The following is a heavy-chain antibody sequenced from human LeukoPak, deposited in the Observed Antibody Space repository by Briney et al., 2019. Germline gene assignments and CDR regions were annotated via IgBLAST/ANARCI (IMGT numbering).Heavy chain of an antibody. D-gene: IGHD2-21*02. V-gene: IGHV4-34*01. CDR1: SGSLRENY. CDR2: INHSGST. Sequence: SETQSLTCNVSSGSLRENYWSWIRQPPGKGLEWIGEINHSGSTNYNPSLKSRVTISVDTSKNQFSLKLSSVTAADTAVYYCARGGHIVVVTARRKFDYWGQGTLVTVSS. CDR3: ARGGHIVVVTARRKFDY. J-gene: IGHJ4*02.